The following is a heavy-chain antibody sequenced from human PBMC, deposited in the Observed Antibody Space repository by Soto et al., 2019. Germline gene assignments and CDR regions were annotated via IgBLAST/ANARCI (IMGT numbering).Heavy chain of an antibody. CDR2: IHNNMSF. CDR3: ARVPLEESHSHYSEF. Sequence: KTSETRSLTCNVSGGSVSSGSFYWSWIQHPPGKALEWIGFIHNNMSFNYNPSLKSRVTMSVDTSKHQFSLKLSSVTAADTAVYYWARVPLEESHSHYSEFWGKGDMVSVSS. J-gene: IGHJ4*02. CDR1: GGSVSSGSFY. V-gene: IGHV4-61*01.